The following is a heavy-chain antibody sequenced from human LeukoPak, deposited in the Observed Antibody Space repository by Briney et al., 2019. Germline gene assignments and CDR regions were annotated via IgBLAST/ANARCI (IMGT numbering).Heavy chain of an antibody. V-gene: IGHV1-8*01. J-gene: IGHJ3*02. D-gene: IGHD2-2*02. CDR2: MNPNSGNT. Sequence: ASVKVSCKASGYTFTSYDINWVRQATGQGLEWMGWMNPNSGNTGYAQKFQGRVTMTRNTSLSTAYMELSSLRSEDTAVYYCARSRIVVVPAAIRTYSGSYDAFDIWGQGTMVTVSS. CDR3: ARSRIVVVPAAIRTYSGSYDAFDI. CDR1: GYTFTSYD.